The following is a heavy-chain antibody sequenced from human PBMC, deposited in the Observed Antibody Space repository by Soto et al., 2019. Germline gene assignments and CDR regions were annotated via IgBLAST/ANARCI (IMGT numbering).Heavy chain of an antibody. Sequence: GAPVKVSCKASGYTLSSYGISWGRRAPGQGLEGRGWISANNGNTNYAKKPRGRATMTTDTPTSTAYMERRSLSFDDTAVYYGARGGVGVVDYGGQGTLVTVSS. CDR2: ISANNGNT. J-gene: IGHJ4*02. D-gene: IGHD2-15*01. CDR1: GYTLSSYG. CDR3: ARGGVGVVDY. V-gene: IGHV1-18*01.